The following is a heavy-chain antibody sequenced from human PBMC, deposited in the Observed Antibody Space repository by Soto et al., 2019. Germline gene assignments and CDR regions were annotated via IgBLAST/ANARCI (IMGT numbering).Heavy chain of an antibody. CDR3: ARERYYDGSGYSNYYGMDV. CDR2: INAGNGNT. V-gene: IGHV1-3*01. CDR1: GYTFTSYA. J-gene: IGHJ6*02. Sequence: GASVKVSCKASGYTFTSYAMHWVRQAPGQRLEWMGWINAGNGNTKYSQKFQGRVTITRDTSASTAYMELSSLRSEDTAVYYCARERYYDGSGYSNYYGMDVWGQGTTVTVSS. D-gene: IGHD3-22*01.